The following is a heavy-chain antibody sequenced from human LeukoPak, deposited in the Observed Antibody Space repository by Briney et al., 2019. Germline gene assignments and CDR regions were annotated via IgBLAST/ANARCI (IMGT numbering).Heavy chain of an antibody. J-gene: IGHJ6*02. D-gene: IGHD6-13*01. Sequence: GGSLRLSCAASGFTFSSYAMHWVRQAPGKGLEYVSAISSNGGITYYANFVEGRFTISRDNSKNTLYLQTGSLRAEDMAVYYCARDQLVLSYYYGMDVWGQGTTVTVSS. CDR3: ARDQLVLSYYYGMDV. CDR1: GFTFSSYA. CDR2: ISSNGGIT. V-gene: IGHV3-64*01.